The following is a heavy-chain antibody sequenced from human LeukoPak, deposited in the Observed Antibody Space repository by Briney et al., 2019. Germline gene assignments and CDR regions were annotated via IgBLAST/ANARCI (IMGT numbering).Heavy chain of an antibody. Sequence: SQTLSLTCSVSGDSISSRDYYWSWIRQPPGKGLEWIGYIYYSGSTSYNPSLESRVTISVDTSKNQFSLKLSSVTAADTAVYYCASSGIAVAGLDYWGQGTLVTVSS. CDR1: GDSISSRDYY. CDR2: IYYSGST. V-gene: IGHV4-30-4*08. D-gene: IGHD6-19*01. CDR3: ASSGIAVAGLDY. J-gene: IGHJ4*02.